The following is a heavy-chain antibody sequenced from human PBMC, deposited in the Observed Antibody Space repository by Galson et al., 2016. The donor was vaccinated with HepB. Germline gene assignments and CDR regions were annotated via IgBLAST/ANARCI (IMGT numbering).Heavy chain of an antibody. J-gene: IGHJ4*02. CDR3: VRDGRIRSGSFRRWDY. CDR1: GFTFSSYA. Sequence: SLRLSCAASGFTFSSYAMHWVRQAPGKGLEWVAIISYDGSNKYYADSVKGRFTISRDSSKNTLHLQMNSLRAEDTAVYYCVRDGRIRSGSFRRWDYWGRGTLVTVSS. D-gene: IGHD3-3*01. CDR2: ISYDGSNK. V-gene: IGHV3-30*04.